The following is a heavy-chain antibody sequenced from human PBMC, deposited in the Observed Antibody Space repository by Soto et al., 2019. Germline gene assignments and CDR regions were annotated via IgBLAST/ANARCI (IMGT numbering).Heavy chain of an antibody. Sequence: ETLSLTCSVSGGSISGDTFYWGWIRQPPGKGLEWIGSLYYRGSTYYNPSLKGRVTISVDTSKNQFSLKLSSVTAADTAVYYCARGGGYFDWSDYGMDVWGQGTTVTVSS. D-gene: IGHD3-9*01. V-gene: IGHV4-39*07. CDR1: GGSISGDTFY. CDR2: LYYRGST. J-gene: IGHJ6*02. CDR3: ARGGGYFDWSDYGMDV.